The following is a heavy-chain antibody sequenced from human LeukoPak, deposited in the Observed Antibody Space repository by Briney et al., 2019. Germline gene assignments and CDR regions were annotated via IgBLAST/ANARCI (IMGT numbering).Heavy chain of an antibody. D-gene: IGHD3-9*01. CDR2: IWYDGSNK. CDR3: ARDLRRDYDILTGHPPNDAGGMDV. CDR1: GFTFSSYG. J-gene: IGHJ6*02. Sequence: PGRSLRLSCAASGFTFSSYGMHWVRQAPGKGLEWVAVIWYDGSNKYYADSVKGRFTISRDNSKNTMYLQMNSLRAEDTAVYYCARDLRRDYDILTGHPPNDAGGMDVWGQGTTVTVSS. V-gene: IGHV3-33*01.